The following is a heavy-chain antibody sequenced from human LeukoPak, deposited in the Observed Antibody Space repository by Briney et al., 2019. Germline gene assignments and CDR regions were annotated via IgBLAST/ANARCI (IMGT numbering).Heavy chain of an antibody. Sequence: GGSLRLSCSVSGFTFSSYWMSWVRQAPGKGLEWVANIKQDGSEKYYVDSVKGRFTISRDNAKNSLYLQMNSLRAEDTAVYYCARDPIWGQGTLVTVSS. CDR1: GFTFSSYW. CDR3: ARDPI. V-gene: IGHV3-7*01. J-gene: IGHJ4*02. CDR2: IKQDGSEK.